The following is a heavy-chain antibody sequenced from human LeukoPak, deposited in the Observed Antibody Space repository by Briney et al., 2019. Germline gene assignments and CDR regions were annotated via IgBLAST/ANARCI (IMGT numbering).Heavy chain of an antibody. V-gene: IGHV3-7*03. CDR1: GGSISSSNW. J-gene: IGHJ4*02. Sequence: ETLSLTCAVSGGSISSSNWWSWVRQAPGKGLEWVADIKQDGSEIHYVDSVKGRFTISRDNAKNLLYLQMNSLRAEDTAVYHCARGSARRAEEYFDYWGQGTLVTVSS. CDR2: IKQDGSEI. D-gene: IGHD6-13*01. CDR3: ARGSARRAEEYFDY.